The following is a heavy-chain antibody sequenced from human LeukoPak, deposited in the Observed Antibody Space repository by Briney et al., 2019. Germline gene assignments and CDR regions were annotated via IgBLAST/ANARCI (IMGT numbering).Heavy chain of an antibody. Sequence: GGSLRLSCAASVYTFSRYWMHWVRQGRGKGLVWVSRINEDGSSTSYAESVRGRFTISRDNAKNTLYLQMNSLRAEDAAVYYCTTDTFGARDSWGQGTLVTVSS. V-gene: IGHV3-74*01. CDR2: INEDGSST. CDR3: TTDTFGARDS. D-gene: IGHD3-10*01. CDR1: VYTFSRYW. J-gene: IGHJ4*02.